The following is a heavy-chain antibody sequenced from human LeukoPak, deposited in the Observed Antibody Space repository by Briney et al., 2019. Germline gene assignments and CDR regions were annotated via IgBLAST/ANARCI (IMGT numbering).Heavy chain of an antibody. CDR3: ARDPEWELLTYYYYMDV. CDR2: ISSSSSYI. D-gene: IGHD1-26*01. Sequence: GGSLRLSCAASGFTFSSYSMNWVRQAPGKGLECVSSISSSSSYIYYADSVKGRFTISRDNAKNSLYLQMNSLRAEDTAVYYCARDPEWELLTYYYYMDVWGKGTTVTVSS. J-gene: IGHJ6*03. V-gene: IGHV3-21*01. CDR1: GFTFSSYS.